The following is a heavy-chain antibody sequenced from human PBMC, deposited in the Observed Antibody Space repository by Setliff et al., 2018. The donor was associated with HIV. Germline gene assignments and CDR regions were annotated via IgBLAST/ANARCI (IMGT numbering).Heavy chain of an antibody. J-gene: IGHJ2*01. V-gene: IGHV1-18*01. Sequence: ASVKVSCKASGYSFTTYGISWVRQAPGQGLEWVGLISVYNGQTLYAQKVQDRITVTMDIPKDTAYMELRGLTPDDTAVYYCARGHHFYWYFDLWGPGTLVTVSS. CDR3: ARGHHFYWYFDL. CDR2: ISVYNGQT. CDR1: GYSFTTYG.